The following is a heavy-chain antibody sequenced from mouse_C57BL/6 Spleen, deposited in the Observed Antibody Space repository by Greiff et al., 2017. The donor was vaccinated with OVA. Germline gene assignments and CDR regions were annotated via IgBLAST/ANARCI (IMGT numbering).Heavy chain of an antibody. Sequence: VQLQQSGAELVKPGASVKISCKASGYTFTDYYINWVKQRPGQGLEWIGKIGPGSGSTYYNEKFKGKATLTADKSSSTAYMQLSSLTSEDSAVYFCARGGYDGYYHYDAMDYWGQGTSVTVSS. CDR2: IGPGSGST. D-gene: IGHD2-3*01. J-gene: IGHJ4*01. CDR1: GYTFTDYY. V-gene: IGHV1-77*01. CDR3: ARGGYDGYYHYDAMDY.